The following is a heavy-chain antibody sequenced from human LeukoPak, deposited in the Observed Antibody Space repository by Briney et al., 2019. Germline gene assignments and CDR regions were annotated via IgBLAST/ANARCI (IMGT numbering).Heavy chain of an antibody. D-gene: IGHD5-12*01. CDR3: ARMGVGWLRYNYFDY. J-gene: IGHJ4*02. V-gene: IGHV1-69*06. CDR2: IIPIFGTA. CDR1: GGTFSSYA. Sequence: SVKVSCKASGGTFSSYAISWVRQAPGQGLEWMGGIIPIFGTADYAQKFQGRVTITADKSTSTAYMELSSLRSEDTAVYYCARMGVGWLRYNYFDYWGQGTLVTVSS.